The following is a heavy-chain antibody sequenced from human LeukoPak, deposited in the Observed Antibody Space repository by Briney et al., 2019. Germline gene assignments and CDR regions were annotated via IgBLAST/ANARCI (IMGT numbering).Heavy chain of an antibody. Sequence: PSETLSLTCTVSGGSISGYLWNWIRPPPRKGVAWIGDIYYSGSTNYNLSLKSRVTISLDTSKNQFSLNRNSVTAADTAVYYCARLRCSGGSCYDDYWGQRTLVTVSS. CDR2: IYYSGST. CDR1: GGSISGYL. J-gene: IGHJ4*02. CDR3: ARLRCSGGSCYDDY. V-gene: IGHV4-59*08. D-gene: IGHD2-15*01.